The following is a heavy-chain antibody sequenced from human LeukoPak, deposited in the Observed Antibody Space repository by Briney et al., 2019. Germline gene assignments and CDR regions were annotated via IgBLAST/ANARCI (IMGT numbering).Heavy chain of an antibody. CDR3: ARGQIAVAGIYWFDP. J-gene: IGHJ5*02. Sequence: ASVKVSCKASGYTFTSYDINWVRQATGQGLEWMGWMNPNSGNTGYAQKFQGRVTMTRNTSISTAYMELSSLRSEDTPVYYCARGQIAVAGIYWFDPWGQGTLVTVSS. CDR2: MNPNSGNT. CDR1: GYTFTSYD. D-gene: IGHD6-19*01. V-gene: IGHV1-8*01.